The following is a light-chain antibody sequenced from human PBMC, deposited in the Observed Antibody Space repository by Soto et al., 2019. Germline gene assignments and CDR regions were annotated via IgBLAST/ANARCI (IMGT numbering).Light chain of an antibody. Sequence: DIRMTQSPSSLSASVGDRVTITCQASHYITNHLNWYQQKPGKAPELLIYDATNLETGVPSRFSGSGSGTDFTFSISSLQPEEIATYYCQLYDTVSPITFGQGTRLEIK. CDR2: DAT. CDR3: QLYDTVSPIT. V-gene: IGKV1-33*01. J-gene: IGKJ5*01. CDR1: HYITNH.